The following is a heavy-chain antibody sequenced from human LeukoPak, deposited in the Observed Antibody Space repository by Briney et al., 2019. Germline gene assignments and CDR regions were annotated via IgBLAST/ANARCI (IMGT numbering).Heavy chain of an antibody. CDR1: GFTFSSYN. CDR3: AKVRYQLLIDY. CDR2: ISDSSNTI. Sequence: GGSLRLSCAASGFTFSSYNMNWVRQAPGKGLEWVSYISDSSNTIYYADSVKGRFTISRDNSKNTLYLQMNSLRADDTAVYYCAKVRYQLLIDYWGQGTLVTVSS. D-gene: IGHD2-2*01. V-gene: IGHV3-48*01. J-gene: IGHJ4*02.